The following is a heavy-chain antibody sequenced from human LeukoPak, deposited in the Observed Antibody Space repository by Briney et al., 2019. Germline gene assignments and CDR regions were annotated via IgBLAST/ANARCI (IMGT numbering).Heavy chain of an antibody. V-gene: IGHV4-39*01. J-gene: IGHJ4*02. CDR2: IFYSGST. CDR1: GGSISSSSYY. Sequence: SETLTLTCTVSGGSISSSSYYWGWIRQPPGKGLEWIASIFYSGSTYYNPSLKSQVTISVDTSKNQFSLKLSSVTAADTAVYYCARQPHYDFWSGQRDYWGQGTQVTVSS. CDR3: ARQPHYDFWSGQRDY. D-gene: IGHD3-3*01.